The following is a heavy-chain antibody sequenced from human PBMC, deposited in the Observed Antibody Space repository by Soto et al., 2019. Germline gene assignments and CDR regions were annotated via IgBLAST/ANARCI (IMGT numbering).Heavy chain of an antibody. J-gene: IGHJ6*03. D-gene: IGHD3-3*01. CDR2: INPNSGGT. V-gene: IGHV1-2*04. CDR3: ARDLGLPSGYYNKTPGKHYYYYYMDV. Sequence: ASVKVSCKASGYTFTGYYMHWVRQAPGQGLEWMGWINPNSGGTNYAQKFQGWVTMTRDTSISTAYMELSRLRSDDTAVYYCARDLGLPSGYYNKTPGKHYYYYYMDVWGKGTTVTVSS. CDR1: GYTFTGYY.